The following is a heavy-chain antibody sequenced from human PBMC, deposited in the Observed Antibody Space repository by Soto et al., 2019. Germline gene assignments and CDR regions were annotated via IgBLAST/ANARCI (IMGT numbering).Heavy chain of an antibody. Sequence: GGSLRLSCAASGFTFSSYAMHWVRQAPGKGLEWGAVISYDGSNKYYADSVKGRFTISRDNSKNTLYLQMNSLRAEDTAVYYCARPLWRDDYNWGYFDLWGRGTLVTSPQ. J-gene: IGHJ2*01. D-gene: IGHD4-4*01. V-gene: IGHV3-30-3*01. CDR1: GFTFSSYA. CDR2: ISYDGSNK. CDR3: ARPLWRDDYNWGYFDL.